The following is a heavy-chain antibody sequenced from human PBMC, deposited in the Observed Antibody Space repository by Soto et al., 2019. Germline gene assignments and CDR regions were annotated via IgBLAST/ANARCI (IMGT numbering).Heavy chain of an antibody. CDR1: GLTLSIAW. V-gene: IGHV3-15*07. CDR3: DIGHYGL. CDR2: IKSKTDGGTT. D-gene: IGHD2-15*01. J-gene: IGHJ6*02. Sequence: PGGSLRLSCGASGLTLSIAWMNWVRQAPGKGLEWVGRIKSKTDGGTTDYATPVKGRFTISRDESKNTLYLQMKSLKTEDTAVYYCDIGHYGLWGQGTMVNVSS.